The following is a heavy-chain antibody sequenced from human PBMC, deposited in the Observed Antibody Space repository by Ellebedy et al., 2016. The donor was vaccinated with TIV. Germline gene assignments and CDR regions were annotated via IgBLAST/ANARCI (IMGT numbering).Heavy chain of an antibody. V-gene: IGHV3-15*01. D-gene: IGHD3-3*01. CDR3: TTFLEWLLYRLDY. CDR1: GFTFSNVW. Sequence: GESLKISCAASGFTFSNVWMSWVRQAPGKGLEWVGRIKSKTDGGTTDYAAPVKGRFTISRDDSKTTLYLQMNSLKTEDTAVYYCTTFLEWLLYRLDYWGQGTLVTVSS. J-gene: IGHJ4*02. CDR2: IKSKTDGGTT.